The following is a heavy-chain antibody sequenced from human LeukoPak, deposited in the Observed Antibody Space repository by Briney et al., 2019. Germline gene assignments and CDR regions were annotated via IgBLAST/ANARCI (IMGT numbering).Heavy chain of an antibody. D-gene: IGHD3-22*01. J-gene: IGHJ3*02. CDR1: GFTFSSYW. Sequence: PGGSLRLSCAASGFTFSSYWMHWVRQAPGEGLVWVSRINSDGSSTSYADSVKGRFTISRDNAKNTLCLQMNSLRAEDTAVYYCASYDSSGYYYVDAFDIWGQGTMVTVSS. CDR3: ASYDSSGYYYVDAFDI. V-gene: IGHV3-74*01. CDR2: INSDGSST.